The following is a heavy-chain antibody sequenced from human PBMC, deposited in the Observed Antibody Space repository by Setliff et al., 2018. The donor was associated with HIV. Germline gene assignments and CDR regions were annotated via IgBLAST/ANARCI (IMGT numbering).Heavy chain of an antibody. J-gene: IGHJ4*02. D-gene: IGHD2-21*02. Sequence: PSETLSLTCAVSGYSISSGYYWGWIRQPPGRGLEWIGSIYHSGTTYYNPSLKSRVTISLDTSKNQFSLKLSSVTATDTAVYYCARDLGHGGDSDYWGQGTLVTVSS. CDR2: IYHSGTT. CDR3: ARDLGHGGDSDY. V-gene: IGHV4-38-2*02. CDR1: GYSISSGYY.